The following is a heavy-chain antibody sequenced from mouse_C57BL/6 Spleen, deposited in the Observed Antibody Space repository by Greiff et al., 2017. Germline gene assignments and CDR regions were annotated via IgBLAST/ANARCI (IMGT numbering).Heavy chain of an antibody. D-gene: IGHD4-1*01. CDR3: ARNWDGGYYFDY. Sequence: VQVVESGPGLVQPSQSLSITCTVSGFSLTSYGVHWVRQSPGKGLEWLGVIWRGGSTDYNAAFMSRLSITKDNSKSQVFFKMNSLQADDTAIYYCARNWDGGYYFDYWGQGTTLTVSS. CDR1: GFSLTSYG. CDR2: IWRGGST. J-gene: IGHJ2*01. V-gene: IGHV2-5*01.